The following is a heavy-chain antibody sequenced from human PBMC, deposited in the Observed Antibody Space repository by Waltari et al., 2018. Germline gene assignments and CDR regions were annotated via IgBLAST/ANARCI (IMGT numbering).Heavy chain of an antibody. Sequence: EVQLLESGGGLVQPGGSLRLSCAASGFTFSSYAMSWVRQAPGKGLGWVSAFSGMGGSTYYADSCKGRFTISRDNSKNTLYLQMNSLRAEDTAVYYCAKNLGSGYYIFDYWGQGTLVTVSS. V-gene: IGHV3-23*01. CDR1: GFTFSSYA. D-gene: IGHD3-22*01. J-gene: IGHJ4*02. CDR2: FSGMGGST. CDR3: AKNLGSGYYIFDY.